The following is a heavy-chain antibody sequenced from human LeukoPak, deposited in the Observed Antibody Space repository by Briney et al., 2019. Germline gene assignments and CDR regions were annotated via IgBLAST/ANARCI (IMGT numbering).Heavy chain of an antibody. CDR3: ARAKSDLGDYFDY. CDR2: IGWNSART. V-gene: IGHV3-9*01. CDR1: ESTFDHA. Sequence: GGSLRLSCTASESTFDHAMHWVRQTPGKGLEWVSGIGWNSARTGYADSVKGRFTISRDNAKNTLYLQMNSLRAEDTAVYYCARAKSDLGDYFDYWGQGTLVTVSS. J-gene: IGHJ4*02. D-gene: IGHD3-16*01.